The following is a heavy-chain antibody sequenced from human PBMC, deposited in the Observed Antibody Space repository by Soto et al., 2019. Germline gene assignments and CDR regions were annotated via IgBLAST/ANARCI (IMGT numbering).Heavy chain of an antibody. CDR2: MYYNGNI. CDR3: ASGGNWLDP. J-gene: IGHJ5*02. V-gene: IGHV4-59*01. CDR1: GGSISNYY. D-gene: IGHD3-16*01. Sequence: PSETLSLTCNVSGGSISNYYLTWVRQSPEKGLEWIGYMYYNGNINYNPSLKSRVTISIDTSKNQFSLTLKSVTAADTAVYYCASGGNWLDPWGQGVLVTVYS.